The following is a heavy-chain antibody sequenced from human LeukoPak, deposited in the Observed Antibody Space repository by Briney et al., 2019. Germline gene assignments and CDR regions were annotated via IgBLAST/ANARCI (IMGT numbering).Heavy chain of an antibody. CDR3: ARGWSTVTTFDY. Sequence: PGGSLRLSCAASGFTFSSYAMHWVRQAPGKGLEWVAVISYDGSNKYYADSVKGRFTISRDNSKNTLYLQMNSLRAEDTAVYYCARGWSTVTTFDYWDQGTLVTVSS. J-gene: IGHJ4*02. D-gene: IGHD4-17*01. V-gene: IGHV3-30-3*01. CDR1: GFTFSSYA. CDR2: ISYDGSNK.